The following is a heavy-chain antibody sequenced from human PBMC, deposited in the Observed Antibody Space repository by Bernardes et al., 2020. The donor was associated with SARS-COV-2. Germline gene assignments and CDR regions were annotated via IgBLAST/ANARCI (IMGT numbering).Heavy chain of an antibody. Sequence: SLRLPCEVSGFTFSSYTMNWVRQAPGKGMEWVSTITDSGDSPYYADSVKGRFTISRDNSKDRLYLQMNSLRAEDTAVYFCAKRRVEWELLHYFDSWGQGTLVTGSS. V-gene: IGHV3-23*01. D-gene: IGHD1-26*01. CDR1: GFTFSSYT. CDR3: AKRRVEWELLHYFDS. CDR2: ITDSGDSP. J-gene: IGHJ4*02.